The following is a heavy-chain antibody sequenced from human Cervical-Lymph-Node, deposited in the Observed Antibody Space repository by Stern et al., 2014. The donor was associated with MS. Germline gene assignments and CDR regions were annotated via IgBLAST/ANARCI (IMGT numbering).Heavy chain of an antibody. CDR1: GYPFTDYW. Sequence: VQLVESGAVVKEPGDFLKISCQTSGYPFTDYWVGWVRQMPGPGLEWLGILYPAGSDAKYSPSFLGQVTLSADKSTNTAYLQWSSLKASDTATYYCARRAGYCSRTNCYAYWYFDLWGRGTLVTVSS. CDR3: ARRAGYCSRTNCYAYWYFDL. V-gene: IGHV5-51*01. J-gene: IGHJ2*01. CDR2: LYPAGSDA. D-gene: IGHD2-2*01.